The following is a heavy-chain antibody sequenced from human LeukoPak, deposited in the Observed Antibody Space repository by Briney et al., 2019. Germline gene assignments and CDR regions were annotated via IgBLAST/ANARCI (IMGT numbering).Heavy chain of an antibody. CDR3: ARAVTVTWLYDSSGYAHNWFDP. CDR2: ISYDGSNK. CDR1: GFTFSSYA. J-gene: IGHJ5*02. V-gene: IGHV3-30-3*01. D-gene: IGHD3-22*01. Sequence: PGRSLRLPCAASGFTFSSYAMHWVRQAPGKGLEWVAVISYDGSNKYYADSVKGRFTISRDNSKNTLYLQMNSLRAEDTAVYYCARAVTVTWLYDSSGYAHNWFDPWGQGTLVTVSS.